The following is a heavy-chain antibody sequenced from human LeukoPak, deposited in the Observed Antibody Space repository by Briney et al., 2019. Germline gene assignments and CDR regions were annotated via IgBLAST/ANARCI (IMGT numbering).Heavy chain of an antibody. CDR2: IKQGGSEE. Sequence: GGSLRLSCVASGFIYSSYWMSCLRQAPGKGVEWVANIKQGGSEEYYVDSVKGRFTISRDNAKNSLYLQMNSLRAEDTAVYYCARGAWTFDYWGQGTLVSVSS. D-gene: IGHD3/OR15-3a*01. J-gene: IGHJ4*02. CDR1: GFIYSSYW. V-gene: IGHV3-7*01. CDR3: ARGAWTFDY.